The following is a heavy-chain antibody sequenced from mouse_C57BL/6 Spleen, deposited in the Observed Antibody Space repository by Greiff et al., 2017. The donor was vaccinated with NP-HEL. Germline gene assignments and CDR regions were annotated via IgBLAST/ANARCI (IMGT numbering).Heavy chain of an antibody. Sequence: VKLMESGPELVKPGASVKISCKASGYSFTSYYIHWVKQRPGQGLEWIGWIYPGSGNTKYNEKFKGKATLTADTSSSTAYMQLSSLTSEDSAVYYCAREGTAQATGYWGQGTTLTVSS. V-gene: IGHV1-66*01. D-gene: IGHD3-2*02. CDR1: GYSFTSYY. CDR3: AREGTAQATGY. J-gene: IGHJ2*01. CDR2: IYPGSGNT.